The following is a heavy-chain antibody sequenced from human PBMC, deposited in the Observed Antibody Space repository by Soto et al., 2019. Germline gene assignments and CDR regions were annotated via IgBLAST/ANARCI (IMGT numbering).Heavy chain of an antibody. CDR3: PRQIYDSEKAPNFQYSFAS. J-gene: IGHJ5*01. CDR1: GYSFAGYW. D-gene: IGHD2-15*01. CDR2: IDPSDAQT. Sequence: GESLKISCKGSGYSFAGYWITWVRQKPGKGLEWMGRIDPSDAQTYYSPSFRGHVTISVTKSITTVFLQWSSLRASDTAMYYCPRQIYDSEKAPNFQYSFASWGHGTPVTVYS. V-gene: IGHV5-10-1*01.